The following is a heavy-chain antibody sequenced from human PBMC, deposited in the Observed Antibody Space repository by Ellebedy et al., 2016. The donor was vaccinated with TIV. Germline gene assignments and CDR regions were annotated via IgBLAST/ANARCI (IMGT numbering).Heavy chain of an antibody. Sequence: GESLKISCAASGFTFSSYSMNWVRQAPGKGLEWVSVIYSGGSTYYADSVKGRFTISRDNSKNTLYLQMNSLRAEDTAVYYCARSRVGRGWYYFDYWGQGTLVTVSS. D-gene: IGHD6-19*01. CDR1: GFTFSSYS. CDR2: IYSGGST. V-gene: IGHV3-53*01. CDR3: ARSRVGRGWYYFDY. J-gene: IGHJ4*02.